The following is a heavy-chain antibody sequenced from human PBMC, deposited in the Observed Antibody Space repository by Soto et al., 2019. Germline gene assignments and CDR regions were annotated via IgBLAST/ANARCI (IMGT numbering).Heavy chain of an antibody. J-gene: IGHJ4*02. V-gene: IGHV3-23*01. Sequence: GGSLRLSCAASGFTFSSYAMSWVRQAPGKGLEWVSAISGSGGSTYYADSVKGRFTISRDNSKNTLYLQMNSLRAEDTAVYYCAKSGEVVTTLLYFDYWGQGTLVTVSS. CDR2: ISGSGGST. CDR1: GFTFSSYA. D-gene: IGHD4-17*01. CDR3: AKSGEVVTTLLYFDY.